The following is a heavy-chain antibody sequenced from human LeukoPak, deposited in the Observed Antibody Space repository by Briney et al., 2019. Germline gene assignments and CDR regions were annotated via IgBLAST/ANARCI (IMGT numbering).Heavy chain of an antibody. CDR1: GESFSGFY. D-gene: IGHD2-21*01. CDR3: ARQIAGHWYFDL. V-gene: IGHV4-34*01. Sequence: SETLSLTCAVYGESFSGFYWSWIRQSPGKGLEWIGEINHGGSTNYNPSLKTRVTISVDTSKNQFSLKLRSVTAADTARYYCARQIAGHWYFDLWGRGTLVTVSS. J-gene: IGHJ2*01. CDR2: INHGGST.